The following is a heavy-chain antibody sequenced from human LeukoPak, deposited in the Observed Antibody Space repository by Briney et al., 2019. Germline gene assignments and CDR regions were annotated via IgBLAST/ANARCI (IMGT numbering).Heavy chain of an antibody. V-gene: IGHV3-64D*06. D-gene: IGHD6-13*01. CDR1: GFIISNYA. CDR3: VKDLYRGDTSSWYYFDY. CDR2: ISANGGST. Sequence: GGSLRLSRSASGFIISNYAMHWVRQAPGKGLEYVSAISANGGSTYYADSVKGRFTISRDNSKNTLYLQMSSLRAEDTAIYHCVKDLYRGDTSSWYYFDYWGQGTLVTASS. J-gene: IGHJ4*02.